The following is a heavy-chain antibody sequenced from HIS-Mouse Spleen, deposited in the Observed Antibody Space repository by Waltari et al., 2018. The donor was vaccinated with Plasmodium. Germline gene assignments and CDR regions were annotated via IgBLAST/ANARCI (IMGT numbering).Heavy chain of an antibody. CDR3: ASSWYWYFDL. J-gene: IGHJ2*01. D-gene: IGHD6-13*01. CDR2: IKQDGSEK. CDR1: GFTFSSYW. Sequence: EVQLVESGGGLVQPGGSLSLYCAASGFTFSSYWMSCVRQGPGKGLEWVANIKQDGSEKYYVDSVKGRFTISRDNAKNSLYLQMNSLRAEDTAVYYCASSWYWYFDLWGRGTLVTVSS. V-gene: IGHV3-7*01.